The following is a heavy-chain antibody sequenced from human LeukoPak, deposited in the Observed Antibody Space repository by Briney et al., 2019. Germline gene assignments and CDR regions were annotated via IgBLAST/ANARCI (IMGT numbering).Heavy chain of an antibody. CDR2: IKQDGSEK. Sequence: GGSLRLSCAVSGFSVSGYWMTWVRQAPGKGLEWVANIKQDGSEKNYVDSVKGRFTISRDNAKSSLYLQMNSLRAEDTAVYYCARGSSGWYYEDYWGQGTLVTVSS. V-gene: IGHV3-7*01. CDR1: GFSVSGYW. CDR3: ARGSSGWYYEDY. J-gene: IGHJ4*02. D-gene: IGHD6-19*01.